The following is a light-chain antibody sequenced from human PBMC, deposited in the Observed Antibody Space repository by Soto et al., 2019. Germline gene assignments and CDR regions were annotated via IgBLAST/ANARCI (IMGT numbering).Light chain of an antibody. J-gene: IGLJ2*01. CDR1: SSDVGGYNY. V-gene: IGLV2-14*01. Sequence: QSALTQPASVSGSPGQSITISCTGTSSDVGGYNYVSWYQQHPGKAPKLMIYEVSNRPSGVSNRFSGSKSGNTASLTISGLQAEDEADYYCCSYTSTSTRVVFGRGTKLTVL. CDR3: CSYTSTSTRVV. CDR2: EVS.